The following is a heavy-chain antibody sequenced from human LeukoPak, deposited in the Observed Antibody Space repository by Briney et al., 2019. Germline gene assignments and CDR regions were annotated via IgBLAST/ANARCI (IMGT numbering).Heavy chain of an antibody. CDR1: GGSISSYY. V-gene: IGHV4-59*08. CDR3: ARHGGGVTNDAFDI. CDR2: IYSSGST. D-gene: IGHD3-16*01. J-gene: IGHJ3*02. Sequence: SETLSLTCTVSGGSISSYYWSWIRQPPGRGLEWIGYIYSSGSTNYNPSLKSRVTISVDTSKNQFSLKLSSVTAADTAVYYCARHGGGVTNDAFDIWGQGTMVTVSS.